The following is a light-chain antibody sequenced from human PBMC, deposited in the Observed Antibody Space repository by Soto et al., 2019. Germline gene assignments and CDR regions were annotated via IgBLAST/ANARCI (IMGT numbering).Light chain of an antibody. CDR2: DVT. J-gene: IGLJ2*01. CDR1: SSDVGAYNY. V-gene: IGLV2-14*01. Sequence: QSVLAQPASVSGSPGQSITISCTGTSSDVGAYNYVSWYHQHHPGKAPELIIYDVTDRPSGVSTRFSGSKSGNTASLTISGLQAEDEGDYYCSSYTTIKTVTFGGGTKLTVL. CDR3: SSYTTIKTVT.